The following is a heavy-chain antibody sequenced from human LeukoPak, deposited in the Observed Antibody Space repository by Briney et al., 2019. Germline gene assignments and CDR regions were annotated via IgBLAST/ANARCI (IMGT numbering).Heavy chain of an antibody. CDR1: GYTLTELP. D-gene: IGHD3-3*01. CDR2: FDPEDGET. V-gene: IGHV1-24*01. Sequence: ASVKVSCKVSGYTLTELPMHWVRQAPGKGLEWMGGFDPEDGETIYAQKFQGRVTMTEDTSTDTAYMELSSLRSEDTAVYYCATYYGELTIFEPGWFDPWGQGTLVTVSS. CDR3: ATYYGELTIFEPGWFDP. J-gene: IGHJ5*02.